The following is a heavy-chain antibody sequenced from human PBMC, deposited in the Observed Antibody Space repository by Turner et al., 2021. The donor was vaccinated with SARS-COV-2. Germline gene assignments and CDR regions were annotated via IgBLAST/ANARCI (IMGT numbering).Heavy chain of an antibody. D-gene: IGHD1-26*01. CDR3: ARRGRASRFSFDY. J-gene: IGHJ4*02. CDR1: GGPVSSSDHY. CDR2: IHYIGTT. V-gene: IGHV4-39*01. Sequence: QLQLQESGPGLVKPSETLSLTCTVSGGPVSSSDHYWDWIRQPPGKGLDWIGSIHYIGTTYYNPSLKSRVTISVDTSKNQFSLNLTSVTAADTAVYFCARRGRASRFSFDYWGQGRLLTVSS.